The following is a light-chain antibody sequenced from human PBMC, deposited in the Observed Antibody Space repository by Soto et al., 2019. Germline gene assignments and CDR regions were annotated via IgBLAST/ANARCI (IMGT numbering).Light chain of an antibody. CDR1: SSDVGAYNF. Sequence: LTQPASVSGSPGQAITISCTATSSDVGAYNFVSWYQQHPGTAPKLMIYEVSNRPSGVSSRFSGSKSGNTASLTISGLQADDEGDYYCSSFTTSSTYVFGTGTKVTVL. V-gene: IGLV2-14*01. CDR3: SSFTTSSTYV. J-gene: IGLJ1*01. CDR2: EVS.